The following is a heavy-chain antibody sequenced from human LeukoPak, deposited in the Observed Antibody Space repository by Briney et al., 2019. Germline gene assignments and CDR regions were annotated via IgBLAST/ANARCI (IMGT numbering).Heavy chain of an antibody. CDR2: INHSGST. CDR3: ARNSCPSGSCYDNRGYFDY. D-gene: IGHD2-15*01. V-gene: IGHV4-34*01. Sequence: SETLSLTCAVYGGSFSGYYWSWIRQPPGKGLEWIGEINHSGSTNYNPSLKSRITISVDTSKNQFSLKLSSATAADTAVYYCARNSCPSGSCYDNRGYFDYWGQGTLVTVSS. CDR1: GGSFSGYY. J-gene: IGHJ4*02.